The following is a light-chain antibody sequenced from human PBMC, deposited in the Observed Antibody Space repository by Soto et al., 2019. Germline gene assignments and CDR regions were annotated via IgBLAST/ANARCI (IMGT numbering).Light chain of an antibody. CDR1: QSISNF. J-gene: IGKJ3*01. CDR3: QPSYSTPFT. Sequence: DVQMTQSPSSLSASVGDRVTITCRASQSISNFLNWYQQKPGTAPKLLIYAASTLESGVPSRFSGSGFGTDFTLTISSLQPEDFTTYCCQPSYSTPFTFGPGTRVDIK. CDR2: AAS. V-gene: IGKV1-39*01.